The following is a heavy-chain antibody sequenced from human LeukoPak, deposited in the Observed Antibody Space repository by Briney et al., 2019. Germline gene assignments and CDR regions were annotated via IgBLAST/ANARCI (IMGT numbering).Heavy chain of an antibody. CDR1: GFAFSSYA. CDR2: IGRTGDRT. Sequence: GGSLRLSCAASGFAFSSYAVSWVRQAPGKGLEWVSTIGRTGDRTYYADSVKGRFTISRDNSKNTLYLQMNSLRADDTALYYCARETQQRQLSNPFEIWGQGTMVTVSS. J-gene: IGHJ3*02. V-gene: IGHV3-23*01. CDR3: ARETQQRQLSNPFEI. D-gene: IGHD6-13*01.